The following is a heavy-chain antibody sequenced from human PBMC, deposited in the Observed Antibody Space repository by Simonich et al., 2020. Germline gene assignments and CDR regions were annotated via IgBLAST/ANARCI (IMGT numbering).Heavy chain of an antibody. Sequence: QVQLQQWGAGLLKPSETLSLTCAVYGGSFSGYYWSWIRQPPGKGLEWIGEINHSGSTNYNPSLKSRVTISVDTSKNQFSLKLSSVTAADTAVYYCAREGFSGSYYDYWGQGTLVTVSS. J-gene: IGHJ4*02. CDR2: INHSGST. CDR3: AREGFSGSYYDY. V-gene: IGHV4-34*01. D-gene: IGHD1-26*01. CDR1: GGSFSGYY.